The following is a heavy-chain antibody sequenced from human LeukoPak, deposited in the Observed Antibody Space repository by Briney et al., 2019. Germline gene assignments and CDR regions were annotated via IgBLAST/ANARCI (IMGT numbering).Heavy chain of an antibody. CDR2: INPNSGGT. CDR1: GYTFTGYY. D-gene: IGHD5-12*01. V-gene: IGHV1-2*02. Sequence: ASVKVSCKASGYTFTGYYMHWVRQAPGQGLEWMGWINPNSGGTNYAQKFQGRVTMTRDTSISTAYMELSRLRSDDTAVYYCARPRGYSGYDWQLFDYWGQGTLVTVSS. CDR3: ARPRGYSGYDWQLFDY. J-gene: IGHJ4*02.